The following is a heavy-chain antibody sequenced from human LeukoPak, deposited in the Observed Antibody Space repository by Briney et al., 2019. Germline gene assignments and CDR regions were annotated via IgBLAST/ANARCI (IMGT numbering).Heavy chain of an antibody. Sequence: SETLSLTCTVSGGSISSSSYYWGWTRQPPGKGLEWIGSIYYSGSTYYNPSLKSRVSISVDTSKNQFSLRLNSVTAADTAVYYCARIPLRFGEAGFDYWGQGTLVTVSS. J-gene: IGHJ4*02. CDR2: IYYSGST. CDR1: GGSISSSSYY. CDR3: ARIPLRFGEAGFDY. D-gene: IGHD3-10*01. V-gene: IGHV4-39*01.